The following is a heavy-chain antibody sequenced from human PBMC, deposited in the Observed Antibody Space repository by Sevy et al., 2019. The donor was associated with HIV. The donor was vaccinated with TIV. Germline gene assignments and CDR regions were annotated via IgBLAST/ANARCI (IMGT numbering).Heavy chain of an antibody. CDR1: RDSVSSDSSA. Sequence: KQSQTLSLTCAISRDSVSSDSSAWNWIRQSPSRGLEWLGRTYYRSKWYDDYAVSVKSPIIIKPDTSKNRFSLQLNSVTPVDTAVYYCARDPGPTYFYDASGYNVKGLFDSWGQGILVTVSS. CDR3: ARDPGPTYFYDASGYNVKGLFDS. CDR2: TYYRSKWYD. D-gene: IGHD3-10*01. V-gene: IGHV6-1*01. J-gene: IGHJ4*02.